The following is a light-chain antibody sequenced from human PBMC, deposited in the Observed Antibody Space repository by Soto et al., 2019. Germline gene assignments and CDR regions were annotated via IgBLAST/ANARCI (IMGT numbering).Light chain of an antibody. J-gene: IGKJ5*01. Sequence: DIPMTQSPSSLSASVGDRVTITCRASQDISNFLAWFQQKPGTAPKSLIYAASSLQSEVPSKFSGSGSGTDFTLTISSLQPEDFATYYCQQYNSYPITFGQGTRLEIK. CDR2: AAS. V-gene: IGKV1-16*02. CDR3: QQYNSYPIT. CDR1: QDISNF.